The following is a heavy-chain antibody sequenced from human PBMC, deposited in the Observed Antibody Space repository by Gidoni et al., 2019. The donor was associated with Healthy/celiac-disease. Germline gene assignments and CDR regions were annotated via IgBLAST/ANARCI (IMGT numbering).Heavy chain of an antibody. CDR2: INPNSGGT. J-gene: IGHJ6*02. D-gene: IGHD6-13*01. Sequence: QVQLVQSGAEVKKPGASVKVSCKASGYTFTGYYMHWVRQAPGQGLEWMGWINPNSGGTNYAQKFQGWVTMTRDTSISTAYMELSRLRSDDTAVYYCARDEAAAGYGGGYGMDVWGQGTTVTVSS. CDR1: GYTFTGYY. CDR3: ARDEAAAGYGGGYGMDV. V-gene: IGHV1-2*04.